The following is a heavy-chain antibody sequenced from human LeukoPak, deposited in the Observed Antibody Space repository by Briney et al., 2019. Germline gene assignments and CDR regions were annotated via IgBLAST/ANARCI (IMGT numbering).Heavy chain of an antibody. D-gene: IGHD3-10*01. J-gene: IGHJ6*02. Sequence: ASVKVSCKASGYTFTSYGISWVRQAPGQGLEWMGWISAYNGNTNYAQKLQGGVTMTTDTSTSTAYMELRSLRSDDTAVYYCASFTMVRGVIIPYYYYGMDVWGQGTTVTVSS. CDR1: GYTFTSYG. CDR3: ASFTMVRGVIIPYYYYGMDV. V-gene: IGHV1-18*01. CDR2: ISAYNGNT.